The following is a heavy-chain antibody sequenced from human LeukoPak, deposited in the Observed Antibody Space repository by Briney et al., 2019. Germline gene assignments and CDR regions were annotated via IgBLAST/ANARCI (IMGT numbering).Heavy chain of an antibody. J-gene: IGHJ4*02. Sequence: GGSLRLSCAASGFSFSDSAMHWVRQASGKGLEWVGRIRSKGNSYATAYDASVKGRFTISRDDSKNTAYLQMNSLKTEDTAVYYCTRLESKYYYDSSGDSWGQGTLVTVSS. V-gene: IGHV3-73*01. D-gene: IGHD3-22*01. CDR3: TRLESKYYYDSSGDS. CDR2: IRSKGNSYAT. CDR1: GFSFSDSA.